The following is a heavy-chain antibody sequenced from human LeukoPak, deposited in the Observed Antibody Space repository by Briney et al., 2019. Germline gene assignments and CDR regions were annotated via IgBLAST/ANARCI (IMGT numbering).Heavy chain of an antibody. Sequence: ASVKVSCKASGGTFISYAISWVRQAPGQGLEWMGGIIPIFGTANYAQKFQGRVTITADESTSTAYMELSSLRSEDTAVYYCAREGISRAAAGTSNLLLDYWGQGTLVTVSS. CDR1: GGTFISYA. CDR3: AREGISRAAAGTSNLLLDY. CDR2: IIPIFGTA. J-gene: IGHJ4*02. D-gene: IGHD6-13*01. V-gene: IGHV1-69*01.